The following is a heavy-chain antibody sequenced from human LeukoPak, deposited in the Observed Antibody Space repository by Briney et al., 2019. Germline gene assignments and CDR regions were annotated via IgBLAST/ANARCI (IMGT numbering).Heavy chain of an antibody. CDR3: ARVSSGWYSDFDY. D-gene: IGHD6-19*01. J-gene: IGHJ4*02. CDR1: GYTFTSYD. V-gene: IGHV1-8*02. Sequence: ASVKVSCKASGYTFTSYDINWVRQASGQGLEWMGWMNPNTGNTGYAQKPQGRVTMTTDTSTSTAYMELRSLRSDDTAVYYCARVSSGWYSDFDYWGQGTLVTVSS. CDR2: MNPNTGNT.